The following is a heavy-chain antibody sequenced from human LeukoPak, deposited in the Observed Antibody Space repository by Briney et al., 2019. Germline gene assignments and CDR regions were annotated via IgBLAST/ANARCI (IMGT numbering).Heavy chain of an antibody. D-gene: IGHD5-18*01. J-gene: IGHJ4*02. V-gene: IGHV4-39*01. CDR1: GGSISSSSYY. Sequence: SETLSLTCTVSGGSISSSSYYWGWIRQPPGKGLEWIGSIYYSGSTYYNPSLKSRVTISVDTSKNQFSLKLSSVTAADTAVYYCARHFRRIQAIDYWGQGTLVTVSS. CDR2: IYYSGST. CDR3: ARHFRRIQAIDY.